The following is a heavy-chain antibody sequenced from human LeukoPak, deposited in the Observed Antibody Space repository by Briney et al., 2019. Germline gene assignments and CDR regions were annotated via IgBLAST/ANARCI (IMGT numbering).Heavy chain of an antibody. J-gene: IGHJ4*02. V-gene: IGHV5-51*01. Sequence: GESLKISCKGSGYPFSSYWIGWVRQMPGKGLEWMGIIYPGDSDTRYSPSFQGQVTITADKSISTAYLQWSSLKASDTAMYYCARPMVSSGVMDPNDYWGQGTLVTVSS. CDR3: ARPMVSSGVMDPNDY. CDR1: GYPFSSYW. D-gene: IGHD5-18*01. CDR2: IYPGDSDT.